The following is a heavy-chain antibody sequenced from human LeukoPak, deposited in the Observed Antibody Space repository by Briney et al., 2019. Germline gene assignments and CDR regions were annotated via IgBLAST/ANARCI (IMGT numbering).Heavy chain of an antibody. Sequence: GGSLRLSCAASGFTLSSYAMSWVRQAPGKGLEWVSAISDTGNTYHADSVKGRFTISRDSSKNTLFLQMNRLRPEDAAVYYCAKASVVYATGPVDPWGQGTLVTVSS. CDR2: ISDTGNT. D-gene: IGHD2-8*02. CDR1: GFTLSSYA. CDR3: AKASVVYATGPVDP. V-gene: IGHV3-23*01. J-gene: IGHJ5*02.